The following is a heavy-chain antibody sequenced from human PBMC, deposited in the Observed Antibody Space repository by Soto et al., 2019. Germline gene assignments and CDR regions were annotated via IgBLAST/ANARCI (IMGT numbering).Heavy chain of an antibody. CDR3: AKDESDRAVIQLWDNWFDP. D-gene: IGHD5-18*01. CDR1: GFTFSSYA. V-gene: IGHV3-23*01. CDR2: ISGSGGST. J-gene: IGHJ5*02. Sequence: EVQLLESGGGLVQPGGSLRLSCAASGFTFSSYAMSWVRQAPGKGLEWVSAISGSGGSTYYADSVKGRFTISRDNSKNTLYLQMNSLRAEDTAVYYCAKDESDRAVIQLWDNWFDPWGQGTLVTVSS.